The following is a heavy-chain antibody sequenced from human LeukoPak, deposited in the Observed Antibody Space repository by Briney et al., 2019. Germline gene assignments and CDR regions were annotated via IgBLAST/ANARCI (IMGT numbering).Heavy chain of an antibody. V-gene: IGHV4-4*07. CDR2: IYTSGTT. CDR3: ARDPEGECYFDY. D-gene: IGHD1-26*01. Sequence: SETLSLTCTVSGGSINSYYWYWVRQPAGKGLEWIGRIYTSGTTKYNPSLKSRVTISVDTSKNQFSLKLSSVTAADTAVYYCARDPEGECYFDYWGQGTLVTVSS. J-gene: IGHJ4*02. CDR1: GGSINSYY.